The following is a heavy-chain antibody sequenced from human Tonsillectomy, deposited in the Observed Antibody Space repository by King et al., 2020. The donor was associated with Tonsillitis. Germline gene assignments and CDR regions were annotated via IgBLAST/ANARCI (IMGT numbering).Heavy chain of an antibody. Sequence: VQLVESGAEVKKPGSSVKVSCKASGGAFSKYAISWVRQAPGQRLEWMGGIIPPFGTAEYALRFQGRVTITADESTSTAYMELSSLRSEDSAVYYCARAHSSGYWAYNYYMDV. CDR1: GGAFSKYA. V-gene: IGHV1-69*01. CDR3: ARAHSSGYWAYNYYMDV. D-gene: IGHD3-22*01. CDR2: IIPPFGTA. J-gene: IGHJ6*03.